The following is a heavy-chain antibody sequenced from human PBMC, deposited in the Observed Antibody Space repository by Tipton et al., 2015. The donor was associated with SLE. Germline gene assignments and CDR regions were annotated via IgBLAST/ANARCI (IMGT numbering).Heavy chain of an antibody. CDR1: GFTVSSNY. Sequence: SLRLSCAASGFTVSSNYMSWVRQAPGKGLEWVSVIYSGGSTYYADSVKGRFTISRDNSKNTLYLQMNSLRAEDTAVYYCARDQVGGAAAGPLYYFDYWGQGTLVTVSS. CDR3: ARDQVGGAAAGPLYYFDY. CDR2: IYSGGST. J-gene: IGHJ4*02. D-gene: IGHD6-13*01. V-gene: IGHV3-53*05.